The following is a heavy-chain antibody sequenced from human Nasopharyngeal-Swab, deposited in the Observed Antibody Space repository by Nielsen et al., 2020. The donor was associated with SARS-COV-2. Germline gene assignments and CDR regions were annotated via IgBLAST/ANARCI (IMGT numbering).Heavy chain of an antibody. CDR3: AKYYGDYPYYYYYMDV. Sequence: GASLEISWAASGFTFSSYAMSWVRQAPGKVLEWVSAISGSGGSTYYADSVKGRFTISRDNSKNTLYLQMNSLRAEDTAVYYCAKYYGDYPYYYYYMDVWGKGTTVTVSS. V-gene: IGHV3-23*01. CDR2: ISGSGGST. CDR1: GFTFSSYA. D-gene: IGHD4-17*01. J-gene: IGHJ6*03.